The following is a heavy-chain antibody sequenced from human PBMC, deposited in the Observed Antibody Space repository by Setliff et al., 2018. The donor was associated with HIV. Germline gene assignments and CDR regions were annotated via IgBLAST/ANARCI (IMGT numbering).Heavy chain of an antibody. CDR2: VTVNGAT. CDR1: GASISSQY. J-gene: IGHJ2*01. CDR3: SRGPPFDR. Sequence: PSETLSLTCIVSGASISSQYWNWIRQPAGKRLEWIGRVTVNGATEYNPSLQSRVTTSVDTSENQFSLKVTSVTAADTATYYCSRGPPFDRWGRGTLVTVSS. V-gene: IGHV4-4*07.